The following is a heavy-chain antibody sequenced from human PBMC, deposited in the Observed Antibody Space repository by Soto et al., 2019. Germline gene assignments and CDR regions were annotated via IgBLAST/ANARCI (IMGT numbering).Heavy chain of an antibody. CDR2: IRSKANSYAT. J-gene: IGHJ6*02. Sequence: EVQLVESGGGLVQPGGSLKLSCAASGFTFSGSAMHWVRQASGKGLEWVGRIRSKANSYATAYAASVKGRFTISRDDSKNTAYQQMNSRKTEDTAVYYCTRRGGGGYCSGGSCYSNYYYGMDVWGQGTTVTVSS. D-gene: IGHD2-15*01. CDR1: GFTFSGSA. CDR3: TRRGGGGYCSGGSCYSNYYYGMDV. V-gene: IGHV3-73*02.